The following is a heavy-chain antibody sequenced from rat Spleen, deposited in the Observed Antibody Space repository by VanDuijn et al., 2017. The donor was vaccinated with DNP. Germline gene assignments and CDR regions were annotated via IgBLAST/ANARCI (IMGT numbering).Heavy chain of an antibody. CDR3: ARGLNYGGYIYSWYFDF. V-gene: IGHV3-1*01. CDR1: GYSITSNY. D-gene: IGHD1-11*01. CDR2: INYSGTT. J-gene: IGHJ1*01. Sequence: EVQLQESGPGLVKPSQSLSLTCSVTGYSITSNYWAWIRKFPGNKMEWMGYINYSGTTAYNQSLRSRISITRDTSKNQFFLQLNSVTTEDTATYYCARGLNYGGYIYSWYFDFWGPGTMVTVSS.